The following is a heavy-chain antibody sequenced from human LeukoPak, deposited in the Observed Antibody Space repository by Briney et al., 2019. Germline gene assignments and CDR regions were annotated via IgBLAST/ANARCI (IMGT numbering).Heavy chain of an antibody. CDR2: INPSGGST. J-gene: IGHJ3*02. D-gene: IGHD3-3*01. CDR3: ARGFWSGYLEVGDAFDI. CDR1: GYTFTSYY. V-gene: IGHV1-46*01. Sequence: ASVKVSCKASGYTFTSYYMNWVRQAPGQGLEWMGIINPSGGSTSYAQKFQGRVTMTRDMSTSTVYMELSSLRSEATAVYYCARGFWSGYLEVGDAFDIWGQGTMVTVSS.